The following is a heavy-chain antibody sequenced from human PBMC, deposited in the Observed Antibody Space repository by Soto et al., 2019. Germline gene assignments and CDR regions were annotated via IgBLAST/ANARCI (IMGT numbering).Heavy chain of an antibody. D-gene: IGHD6-13*01. CDR2: INPNSGGT. CDR3: ARDSVAAAGTPPYYYYYGMGV. V-gene: IGHV1-2*02. Sequence: GASVKVSCKASGYTFTGYYMHWVRQAPGQGLEWMGWINPNSGGTNYAQKFQGRVTMTRDTSISTAYMELSRLRSDDTAVYYCARDSVAAAGTPPYYYYYGMGVWGQGTTVTVSS. J-gene: IGHJ6*02. CDR1: GYTFTGYY.